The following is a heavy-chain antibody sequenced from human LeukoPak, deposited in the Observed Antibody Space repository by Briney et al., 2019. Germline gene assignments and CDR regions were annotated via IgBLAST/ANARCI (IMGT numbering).Heavy chain of an antibody. CDR3: ARDMVQYTHGEGGY. CDR1: GYTFTTYG. Sequence: ASVKVSCKASGYTFTTYGITWVRQAPGQGLEWMGWISTYSGNTNYALKFQGRLTMTTDTSTGTVNMELRSLRSDDTAVYYCARDMVQYTHGEGGYWGQGTLVTVSS. D-gene: IGHD4/OR15-4a*01. V-gene: IGHV1-18*01. CDR2: ISTYSGNT. J-gene: IGHJ4*02.